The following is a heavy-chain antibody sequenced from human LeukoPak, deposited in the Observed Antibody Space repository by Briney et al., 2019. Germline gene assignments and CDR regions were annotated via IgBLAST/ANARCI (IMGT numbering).Heavy chain of an antibody. V-gene: IGHV3-30*18. CDR1: GFTFSSYG. CDR3: AKVSDWFDP. D-gene: IGHD3-10*01. CDR2: ISYDGSNK. Sequence: GGSLRLSWAASGFTFSSYGVHWVRQAPGKGLEWVAVISYDGSNKYYADSVKGRFTISRDNSKNTLYLQMNSLRAEDTAVYYCAKVSDWFDPWGQGTLVTVSS. J-gene: IGHJ5*02.